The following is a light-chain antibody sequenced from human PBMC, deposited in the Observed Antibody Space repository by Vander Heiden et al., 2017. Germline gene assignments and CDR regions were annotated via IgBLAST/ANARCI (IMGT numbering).Light chain of an antibody. Sequence: ELVLTPSAETLSVSPGERATLSCRASQSVSINLAWYQQKPGQAPRLLIYAASTRATGIPARFSGSGSETEFTLTISSLQSEDFAVYYCQQYNNWPLTFGGGTRVEIK. CDR1: QSVSIN. V-gene: IGKV3-15*01. J-gene: IGKJ4*01. CDR3: QQYNNWPLT. CDR2: AAS.